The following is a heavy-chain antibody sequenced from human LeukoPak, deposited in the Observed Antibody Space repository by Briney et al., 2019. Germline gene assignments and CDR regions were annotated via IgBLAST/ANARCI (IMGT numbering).Heavy chain of an antibody. CDR3: ATHDYYGSGSDYNVGYYYMDV. CDR1: GFTFDDYA. Sequence: GGSLRLSCAASGFTFDDYAMHWVRQAPGKGLEWVSLISGDGGSTYYADSVKGRFTISRDNSKNSLYLQMNSLRTEDTALYYCATHDYYGSGSDYNVGYYYMDVWGKGTTVTVSS. J-gene: IGHJ6*03. CDR2: ISGDGGST. D-gene: IGHD3-10*01. V-gene: IGHV3-43*02.